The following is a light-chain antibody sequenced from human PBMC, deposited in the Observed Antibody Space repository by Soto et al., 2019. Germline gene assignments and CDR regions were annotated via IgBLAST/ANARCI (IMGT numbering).Light chain of an antibody. Sequence: QSVLTQPPSASGTPGQRVTLSCSGGRSNSGSNTVNWYQQLPGTAPRLIMHSNDQRPSGVPDRFSGSKSGTSASLAISDLQSKDEADYFCAAWDDSLSGPAFGGGTKLTVL. V-gene: IGLV1-44*01. J-gene: IGLJ2*01. CDR1: RSNSGSNT. CDR2: SND. CDR3: AAWDDSLSGPA.